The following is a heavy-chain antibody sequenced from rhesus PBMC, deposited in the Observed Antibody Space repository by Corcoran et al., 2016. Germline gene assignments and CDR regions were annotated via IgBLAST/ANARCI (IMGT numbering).Heavy chain of an antibody. D-gene: IGHD3-16*01. V-gene: IGHV3-20*01. J-gene: IGHJ4*01. CDR3: TKPPPHYYSGSYY. CDR2: IRNKDNSYTT. CDR1: GFTFSNYY. Sequence: EVQLVETGGGLVQPGGSLKLSCAASGFTFSNYYMHWVRQAQGQGLDLVGLIRNKDNSYTTEYAAAVKGRFTISRDDSKNTLYLQMSSLKTEDTAVYYCTKPPPHYYSGSYYWGQGVLVTVSS.